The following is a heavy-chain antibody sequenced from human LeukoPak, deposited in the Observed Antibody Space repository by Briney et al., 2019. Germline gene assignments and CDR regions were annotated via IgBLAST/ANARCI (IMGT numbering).Heavy chain of an antibody. J-gene: IGHJ4*02. D-gene: IGHD2-21*01. V-gene: IGHV3-23*01. CDR1: GFTFRSHA. Sequence: QPGGSLRLSCVGSGFTFRSHAMSWVRQVPEKGLEFVSGIYENGGTTYYEDSVKGRFSISRDNSKNTLYLQMDSLRGEDTAVYYCAKDFRIGYSAHFDYWGQGALVTVSS. CDR3: AKDFRIGYSAHFDY. CDR2: IYENGGTT.